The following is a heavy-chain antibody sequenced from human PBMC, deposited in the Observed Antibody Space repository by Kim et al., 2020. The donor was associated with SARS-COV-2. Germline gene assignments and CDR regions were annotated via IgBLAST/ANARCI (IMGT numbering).Heavy chain of an antibody. J-gene: IGHJ4*02. Sequence: GGSLRLSCAASGFSFRTYGMHWVRQAPGKGLEWVAIIWYDGSNQFYADSVKGRFTISRDNSRNTLYLQMNSLRAEDTAVYYCARDAGPYSGSYLPGYYFDYWGQGTLVTVSS. CDR2: IWYDGSNQ. CDR3: ARDAGPYSGSYLPGYYFDY. V-gene: IGHV3-33*01. D-gene: IGHD1-26*01. CDR1: GFSFRTYG.